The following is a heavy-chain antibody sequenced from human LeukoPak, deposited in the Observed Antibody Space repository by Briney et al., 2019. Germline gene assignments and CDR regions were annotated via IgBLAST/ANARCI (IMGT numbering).Heavy chain of an antibody. CDR1: GFTLSSYW. V-gene: IGHV3-7*01. CDR2: IKPDGSEK. CDR3: ARFKNYGD. Sequence: GGSLRLSCAASGFTLSSYWMSWVRQAPGKGLEWVATIKPDGSEKYYVDSVKGRFTIPRDNAKNSLYLQMNSLRAEDTAVYYCARFKNYGDWGQGTLVTVSS. J-gene: IGHJ4*02. D-gene: IGHD3-10*01.